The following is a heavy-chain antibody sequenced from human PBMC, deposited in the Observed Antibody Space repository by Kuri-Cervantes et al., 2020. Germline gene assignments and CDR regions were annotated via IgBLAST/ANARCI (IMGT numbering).Heavy chain of an antibody. CDR2: ISYDGSNE. CDR3: AKVRDCSGGSCYGPRYYYGMDV. D-gene: IGHD2-15*01. J-gene: IGHJ6*02. Sequence: GESLKISCAASGFTFSSYGMHWVRQAPGKGLEWVAVISYDGSNEYYADSVKGRFTISRDNSKNTLYLQMNSLRAEDTAVYYCAKVRDCSGGSCYGPRYYYGMDVWGQGTTVTVSS. V-gene: IGHV3-30*18. CDR1: GFTFSSYG.